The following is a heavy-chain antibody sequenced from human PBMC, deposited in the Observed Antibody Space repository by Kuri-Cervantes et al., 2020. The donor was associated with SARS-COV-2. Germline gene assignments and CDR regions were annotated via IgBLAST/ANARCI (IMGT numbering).Heavy chain of an antibody. D-gene: IGHD3-3*01. CDR3: ARASLRFRTYYFDY. J-gene: IGHJ4*02. Sequence: ASVKVSCKASGYTFTSYDINWVRQATGQGLEWMGWMNPNSGNTGYAQKFQGRVTMTRNTSISTAYMELSSLRSEDTAVYYCARASLRFRTYYFDYWGQGTLVTVSS. CDR1: GYTFTSYD. CDR2: MNPNSGNT. V-gene: IGHV1-8*02.